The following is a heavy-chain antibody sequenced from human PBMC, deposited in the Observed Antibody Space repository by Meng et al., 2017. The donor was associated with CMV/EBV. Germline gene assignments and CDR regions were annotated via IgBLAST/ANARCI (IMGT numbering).Heavy chain of an antibody. J-gene: IGHJ4*02. CDR3: ARDCSSTSCSPAFDY. V-gene: IGHV3-7*01. Sequence: GGSLRLSCAASGFTFSSYWMSWVRQAPGKGLEWVANIKQDGSENYYVDSVKGRFTISRDNAKNSLYLQMNSLRAEDTAVYYCARDCSSTSCSPAFDYWGQGTLVTVSS. D-gene: IGHD2-2*01. CDR2: IKQDGSEN. CDR1: GFTFSSYW.